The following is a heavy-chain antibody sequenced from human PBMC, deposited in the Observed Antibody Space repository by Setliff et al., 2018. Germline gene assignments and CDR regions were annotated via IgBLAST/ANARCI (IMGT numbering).Heavy chain of an antibody. D-gene: IGHD4-4*01. J-gene: IGHJ4*02. Sequence: SETLSLICSVSDDSFYSSSYYWAWIRQPPGRGLEWIGSISYDGATNYNSSLKSRVAMSLDVPERQFALKLSSVTAVDAAVYYCAREGRWDYSYPIYWGQGILVTVSS. CDR3: AREGRWDYSYPIY. CDR2: ISYDGAT. CDR1: DDSFYSSSYY. V-gene: IGHV4-39*01.